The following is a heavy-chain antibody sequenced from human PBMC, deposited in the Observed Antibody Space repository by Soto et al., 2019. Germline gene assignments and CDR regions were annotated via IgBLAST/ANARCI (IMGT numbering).Heavy chain of an antibody. V-gene: IGHV3-33*08. CDR3: ARDNRGTFDY. D-gene: IGHD7-27*01. CDR1: GFTFSNYG. J-gene: IGHJ4*02. CDR2: VWHDGSND. Sequence: QPGGSLRLSCKGTGFTFSNYGIHWVRQAPGKGLEWVGFVWHDGSNDYYADSLKGRITISRDNAKNSLSLQMNSLRAEVTAVYFCARDNRGTFDYWGQGALVTVSS.